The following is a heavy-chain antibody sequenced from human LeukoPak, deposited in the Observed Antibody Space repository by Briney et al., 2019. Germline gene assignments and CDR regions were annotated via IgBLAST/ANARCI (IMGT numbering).Heavy chain of an antibody. CDR2: IWYDGSNS. CDR3: AKTYNWNYVYY. J-gene: IGHJ4*02. D-gene: IGHD1-20*01. V-gene: IGHV3-33*06. Sequence: GRSLRLSCAASGFTFSTYGMHWVRQAPGKGLEWVAVIWYDGSNSYYADSVKGRFTISRDNSKNTPYLQMNSLRAEDTALYYCAKTYNWNYVYYWGQGTLVTVSS. CDR1: GFTFSTYG.